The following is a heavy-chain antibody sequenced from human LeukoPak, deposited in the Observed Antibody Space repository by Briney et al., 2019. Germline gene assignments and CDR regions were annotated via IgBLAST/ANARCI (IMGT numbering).Heavy chain of an antibody. CDR2: IKQDGSEK. CDR1: GFTFSAYW. Sequence: GGSLRLSCAASGFTFSAYWMSWIRQAPGKGLEWVANIKQDGSEKDYVGSVKGRFTISRDNAKNSAYLQMNSVRAEDTAVYYCAREGRGGFDIWGQGTMVTVSS. CDR3: AREGRGGFDI. V-gene: IGHV3-7*01. D-gene: IGHD6-25*01. J-gene: IGHJ3*02.